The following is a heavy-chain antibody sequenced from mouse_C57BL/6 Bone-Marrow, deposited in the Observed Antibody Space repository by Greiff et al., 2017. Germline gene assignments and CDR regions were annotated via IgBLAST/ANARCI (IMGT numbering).Heavy chain of an antibody. V-gene: IGHV5-15*04. CDR3: ARKPPYYFFMDY. CDR2: ISNLAYSI. D-gene: IGHD2-10*01. Sequence: EVMLVESGGGLVQPGGSLKLSCAASGFTFSDYGMAWVRQAPRKGPEWVAFISNLAYSIYYADNVTGRFTISRENAKNTLYLKMSSLRSEDTAMYYCARKPPYYFFMDYWGKGTSVTVSS. CDR1: GFTFSDYG. J-gene: IGHJ4*01.